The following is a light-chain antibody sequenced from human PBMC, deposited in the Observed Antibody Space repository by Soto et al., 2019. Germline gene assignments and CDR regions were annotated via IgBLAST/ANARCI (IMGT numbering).Light chain of an antibody. J-gene: IGLJ2*01. Sequence: SSELTQPLSVSVSPGQTARITCSGDTLPKQYAYWYQQKPGQAPVLVIYKDSERPSGIPERFSGSSSGTTVTLTISGVQAEDEADYYCQSAESGVTVVFGGGTKLTVL. CDR2: KDS. CDR3: QSAESGVTVV. CDR1: TLPKQY. V-gene: IGLV3-25*02.